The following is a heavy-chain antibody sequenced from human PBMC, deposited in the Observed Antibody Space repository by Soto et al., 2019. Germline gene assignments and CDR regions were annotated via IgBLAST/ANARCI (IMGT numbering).Heavy chain of an antibody. Sequence: QVQLVQSGAEVKKPGSSVKVSCKASGGTFSSYAISWVRQAPGQGLEWMGGIIPIFGTANYAQKFQGRVTITADESTSTAYMELSSLRSEETAVYYGAGAAAGTSYRFDYWGQRTLVAVAS. CDR1: GGTFSSYA. CDR3: AGAAAGTSYRFDY. D-gene: IGHD6-13*01. CDR2: IIPIFGTA. J-gene: IGHJ4*02. V-gene: IGHV1-69*12.